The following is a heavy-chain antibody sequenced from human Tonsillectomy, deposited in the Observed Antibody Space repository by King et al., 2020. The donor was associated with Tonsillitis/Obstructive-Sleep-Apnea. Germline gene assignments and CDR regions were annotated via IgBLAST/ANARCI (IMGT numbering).Heavy chain of an antibody. Sequence: VQLVESGGGLVQPGGSLRLSCAASGFTYTSYSMNWVRQAPGKGLEWVSYISSTSGTIYYADSVKGRFTISRDNAKNSLYLQMNSLRDEDTAVYYCARGALLDYWGPGTLVTVSS. V-gene: IGHV3-48*02. CDR1: GFTYTSYS. CDR3: ARGALLDY. J-gene: IGHJ4*02. CDR2: ISSTSGTI.